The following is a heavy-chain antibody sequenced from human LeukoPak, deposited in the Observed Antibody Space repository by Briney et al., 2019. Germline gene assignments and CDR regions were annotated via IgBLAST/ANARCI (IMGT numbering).Heavy chain of an antibody. J-gene: IGHJ4*02. D-gene: IGHD1-7*01. CDR2: IRNDGSNK. V-gene: IGHV3-30*02. Sequence: GGSLRLSCAASGFTFSSNGMNWVRQAPGKGLEWVAFIRNDGSNKHYADSVKGRFTISRDNSKNTLYLQMNSLRAEDTAVHYCAKNRADNWNYYFDYWSQGTLVTVSS. CDR3: AKNRADNWNYYFDY. CDR1: GFTFSSNG.